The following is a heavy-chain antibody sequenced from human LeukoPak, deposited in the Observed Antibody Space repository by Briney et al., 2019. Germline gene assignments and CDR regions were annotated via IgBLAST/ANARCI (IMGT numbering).Heavy chain of an antibody. V-gene: IGHV3-30*18. D-gene: IGHD3-22*01. Sequence: GGSLRLSCAASGFTFSSFGMHWVRQAPGKGPEWVAIISYDGSLKYYADSVKGRFTISRDNSKNTLYLQISSLRVEDTAVYYCAKETYDSSGYYFAYFDYWGQGTLVTVSA. J-gene: IGHJ4*02. CDR1: GFTFSSFG. CDR3: AKETYDSSGYYFAYFDY. CDR2: ISYDGSLK.